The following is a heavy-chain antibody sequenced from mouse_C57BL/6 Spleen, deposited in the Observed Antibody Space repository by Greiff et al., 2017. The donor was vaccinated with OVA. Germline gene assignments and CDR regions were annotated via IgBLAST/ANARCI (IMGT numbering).Heavy chain of an antibody. Sequence: EVKLPRPGLELVKPGASVKIPCKASGSTFTASNMDWVKQSHGKGLEWIGVFTPNIGGTIYNQKLTGKATLTVDKSSSTAYMELRSLTSEDTAVYYCARMSNLSWFAYWGQGTLVTVSA. D-gene: IGHD2-5*01. J-gene: IGHJ3*01. CDR3: ARMSNLSWFAY. CDR2: FTPNIGGT. V-gene: IGHV1-18*01. CDR1: GSTFTASN.